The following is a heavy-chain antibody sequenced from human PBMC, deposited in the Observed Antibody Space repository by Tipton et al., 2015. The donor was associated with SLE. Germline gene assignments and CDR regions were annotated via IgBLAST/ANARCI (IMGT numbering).Heavy chain of an antibody. Sequence: QLVQSGAEVKKPGSSVKVSCKAPEDTFSDYTISWARQAPGQGLEWMGRFIAILDVTNYAQMFQDRVTITADRSTSTVYMELSSLRSEDTARYFCSTGGGDEQSLANCGQGTLVTVSS. D-gene: IGHD3-16*01. CDR2: FIAILDVT. CDR3: STGGGDEQSLAN. CDR1: EDTFSDYT. J-gene: IGHJ4*02. V-gene: IGHV1-69*09.